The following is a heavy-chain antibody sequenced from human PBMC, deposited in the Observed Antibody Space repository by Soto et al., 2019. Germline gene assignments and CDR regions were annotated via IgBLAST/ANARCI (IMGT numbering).Heavy chain of an antibody. J-gene: IGHJ4*02. CDR3: SRDLFGDGYNFRY. V-gene: IGHV4-59*01. D-gene: IGHD5-12*01. CDR1: GVTIRGYY. CDR2: IYYRGST. Sequence: SETLSLTCNVCGVTIRGYYWTWIRQPPGKTLEWIGSIYYRGSTTYNPSRKRRVTISLDTSKNQFSLKVSSVTAADTAVYSCSRDLFGDGYNFRYWGQGTQVTVSS.